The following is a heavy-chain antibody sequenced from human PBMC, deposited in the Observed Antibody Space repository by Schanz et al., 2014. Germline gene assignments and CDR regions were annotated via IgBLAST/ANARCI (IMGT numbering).Heavy chain of an antibody. CDR1: GGSMAGYY. J-gene: IGHJ3*02. CDR2: FYYTGSF. V-gene: IGHV4-59*12. Sequence: QVQLQESGPGLVKPSETLSLTCTVSGGSMAGYYWSFIRQPPGKGLEWIGYFYYTGSFNYNPSLKSQATISMDTSKSQFSLKLSSVTAADTAVYYCATNMVQGTISDAFDIWGQGTMVTVSS. CDR3: ATNMVQGTISDAFDI. D-gene: IGHD3-10*01.